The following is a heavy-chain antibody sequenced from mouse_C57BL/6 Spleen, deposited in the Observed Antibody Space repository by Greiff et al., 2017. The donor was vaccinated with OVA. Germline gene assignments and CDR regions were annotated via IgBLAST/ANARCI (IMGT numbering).Heavy chain of an antibody. Sequence: EVMLVESGGGLVQPKGSLKLSCAASGFSFNTYAMNWVRQAPGKGLAWVARIRSKSNNYATYYADSVKDRFTISRDDSESMLYLQMNNLKTEDTAMYYCVRHGGYGGDYYAMDYWGQGTSVTVSS. CDR3: VRHGGYGGDYYAMDY. CDR2: IRSKSNNYAT. CDR1: GFSFNTYA. J-gene: IGHJ4*01. D-gene: IGHD2-2*01. V-gene: IGHV10-1*01.